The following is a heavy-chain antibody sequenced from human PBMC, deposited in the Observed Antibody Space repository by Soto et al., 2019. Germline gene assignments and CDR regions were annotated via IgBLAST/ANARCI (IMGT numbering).Heavy chain of an antibody. V-gene: IGHV1-18*01. D-gene: IGHD3-16*01. CDR3: ARGGSPIDY. J-gene: IGHJ4*02. Sequence: QVQLVQSGAEVKKPGASVKVSCKASGYTFTNFGISWVRQAPGQGLEWMGWISAYNGNTNYAQKFQGRVTMTTDTSTTTAKVEVRSRRFDDAVVYCGARGGSPIDYWGQGTLVTVSS. CDR2: ISAYNGNT. CDR1: GYTFTNFG.